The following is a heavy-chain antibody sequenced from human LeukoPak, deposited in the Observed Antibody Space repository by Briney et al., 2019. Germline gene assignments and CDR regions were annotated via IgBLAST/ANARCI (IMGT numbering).Heavy chain of an antibody. J-gene: IGHJ4*02. Sequence: GGSLRLSCAASGFTFSSYSMNWVRQAPGKGLEWVSYISSSSSNIYYADSVKGRFTISRDNAKNSLYLQMNSLRAGDTAVYYCARVLGDCSSTSCYSDYWGQGTPVAASS. V-gene: IGHV3-48*01. CDR2: ISSSSSNI. CDR3: ARVLGDCSSTSCYSDY. CDR1: GFTFSSYS. D-gene: IGHD2-2*01.